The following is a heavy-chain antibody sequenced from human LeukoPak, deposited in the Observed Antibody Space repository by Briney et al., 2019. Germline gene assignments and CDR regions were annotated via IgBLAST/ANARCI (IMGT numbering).Heavy chain of an antibody. Sequence: GASVRVSCKASGYTFTSYDINWVRQATGQGLEWMGWINPNSGNTGYAQKFQGRVTMTRNTSISTAYMELSSLRSEDTAVYYCARANYYYYYMDVWGKGTTVTVSS. CDR3: ARANYYYYYMDV. CDR1: GYTFTSYD. CDR2: INPNSGNT. V-gene: IGHV1-8*01. J-gene: IGHJ6*03.